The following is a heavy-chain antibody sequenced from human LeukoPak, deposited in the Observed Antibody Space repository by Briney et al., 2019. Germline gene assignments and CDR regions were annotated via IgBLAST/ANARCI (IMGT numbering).Heavy chain of an antibody. V-gene: IGHV3-48*03. CDR3: ARGQDFWSGYSGGFDY. D-gene: IGHD3-3*01. Sequence: GGSLRLSCAASGFTFSSYDMNWVRQTPGKGLEWVSYISSSGKTIYYADSVKGRFTISRDNAESSLYLPMNSLRAEDTAVYYCARGQDFWSGYSGGFDYWGQGTLVTVSS. CDR2: ISSSGKTI. J-gene: IGHJ4*02. CDR1: GFTFSSYD.